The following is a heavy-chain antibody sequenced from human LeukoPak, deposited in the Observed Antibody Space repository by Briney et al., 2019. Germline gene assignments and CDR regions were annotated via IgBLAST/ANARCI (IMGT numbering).Heavy chain of an antibody. CDR1: GYTFTSYG. D-gene: IGHD2-2*01. CDR3: ARQGYCSSTSCYLLN. Sequence: ASVKVSCKASGYTFTSYGISWVRQAPGQGLEWMGWISAYNGNTNYAQKLQGRVAMTTDTSTGTAYMELRSLRSDDTAVYYCARQGYCSSTSCYLLNWGQGTLVTVSS. V-gene: IGHV1-18*01. CDR2: ISAYNGNT. J-gene: IGHJ4*02.